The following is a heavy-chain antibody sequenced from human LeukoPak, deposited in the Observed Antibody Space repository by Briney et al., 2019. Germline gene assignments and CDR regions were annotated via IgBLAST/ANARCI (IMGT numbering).Heavy chain of an antibody. V-gene: IGHV3-74*01. CDR3: VRESGDSSGYYQDY. CDR1: GFTFSSYW. CDR2: INSDGSST. J-gene: IGHJ4*02. Sequence: GGSPRLSCAASGFTFSSYWMHWVRQAPGKGLVWVSRINSDGSSTSYADSVKGRFTISRDNAKNTLYLQMNSLRAEDTAVYYCVRESGDSSGYYQDYWGQGTLVTVSS. D-gene: IGHD3-22*01.